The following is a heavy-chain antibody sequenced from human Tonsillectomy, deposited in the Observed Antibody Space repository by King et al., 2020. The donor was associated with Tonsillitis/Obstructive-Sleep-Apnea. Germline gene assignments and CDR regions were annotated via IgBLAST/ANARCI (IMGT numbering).Heavy chain of an antibody. D-gene: IGHD3-16*01. CDR1: GFSLSTSGVG. V-gene: IGHV2-5*02. CDR2: IYWDDDK. J-gene: IGHJ6*03. Sequence: ITLKESGPTLVKPTQTLMLTCTFSGFSLSTSGVGVGWIRQPPGKALEWLAVIYWDDDKRYSPSLKSRLTITKDTSKNQVVLTVTNMDPVDTATYYCAHSPMGFYCYYMDVWGKGTTVTVSS. CDR3: AHSPMGFYCYYMDV.